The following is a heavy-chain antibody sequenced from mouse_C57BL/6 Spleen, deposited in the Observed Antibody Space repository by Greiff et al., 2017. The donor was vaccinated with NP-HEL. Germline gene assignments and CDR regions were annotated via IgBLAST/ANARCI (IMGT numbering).Heavy chain of an antibody. J-gene: IGHJ1*03. V-gene: IGHV1-85*01. D-gene: IGHD1-1*01. CDR3: ARNGDYYYGSSLYWYFDV. CDR1: GYTFTSYD. Sequence: QVQLQQSGPELVKPGASVKLSCKASGYTFTSYDINWVKQRPGQGLEWIGWIYPRDGSTKYNEKFKGKATVTVDTSSSTAYMELHSLTSEDSAVYFCARNGDYYYGSSLYWYFDVWGTGTTVTVSS. CDR2: IYPRDGST.